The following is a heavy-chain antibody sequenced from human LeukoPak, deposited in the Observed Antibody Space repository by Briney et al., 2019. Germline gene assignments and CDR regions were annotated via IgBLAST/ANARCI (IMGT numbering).Heavy chain of an antibody. J-gene: IGHJ4*02. CDR3: ARDRYGVRSGSCDY. V-gene: IGHV1-18*01. CDR1: GYTFTRYG. CDR2: ISGSNGDT. Sequence: GASVKVSCKASGYTFTRYGMSWVRQAPGQGLEWMAWISGSNGDTNYAQKLQGRVTMTTDTSTSTAYMELRSLRYDDTAVYYCARDRYGVRSGSCDYWGQGTLVTVSS. D-gene: IGHD1-26*01.